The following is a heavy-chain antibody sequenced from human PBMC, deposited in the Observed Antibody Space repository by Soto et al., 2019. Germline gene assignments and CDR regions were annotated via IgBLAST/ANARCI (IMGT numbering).Heavy chain of an antibody. Sequence: SETLSLTCTVSGGSISSYYWSWLRQPPGKGLEWIGYIYYSGSTNYNPSLKSRVTISVDTSKNQFSLKLSSVTAADTAVYYCERHEKRLRFYGRFDYWGQGTLVTVS. D-gene: IGHD5-12*01. V-gene: IGHV4-59*08. CDR1: GGSISSYY. CDR2: IYYSGST. J-gene: IGHJ4*02. CDR3: ERHEKRLRFYGRFDY.